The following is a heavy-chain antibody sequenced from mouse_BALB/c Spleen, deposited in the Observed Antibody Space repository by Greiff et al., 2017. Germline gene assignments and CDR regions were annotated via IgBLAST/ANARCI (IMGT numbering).Heavy chain of an antibody. V-gene: IGHV3-1*02. Sequence: VQLQQSGPELVKPSQSLSLTCTVTGYSITSGYSWHWIRQFPGNKLEWMGYIHYSGSTNYNPSLKSRISITRDTSKNQFFLQLNSVTTEDTATYYCAREGTTVVAPDYWGQGTTLTVSS. CDR1: GYSITSGYS. J-gene: IGHJ2*01. D-gene: IGHD1-1*01. CDR2: IHYSGST. CDR3: AREGTTVVAPDY.